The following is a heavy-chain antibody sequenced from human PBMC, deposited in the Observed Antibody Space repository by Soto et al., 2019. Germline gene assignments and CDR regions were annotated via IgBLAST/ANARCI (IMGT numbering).Heavy chain of an antibody. J-gene: IGHJ6*02. CDR1: GSSISSGGYY. CDR2: IYYCGST. Sequence: SETLSLTCTVSGSSISSGGYYWSWIRQHPGKGLWWIGYIYYCGSTYYTPSLKRRVTIAVDTSKNQYSLKLSSVTAADTAVYCCARGLYSSSSSGMDVWGQGTTVTVSS. V-gene: IGHV4-31*03. D-gene: IGHD6-6*01. CDR3: ARGLYSSSSSGMDV.